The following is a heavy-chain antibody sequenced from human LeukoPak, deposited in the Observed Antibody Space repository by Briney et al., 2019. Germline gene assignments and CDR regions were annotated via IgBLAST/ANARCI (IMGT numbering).Heavy chain of an antibody. D-gene: IGHD3-10*01. CDR2: INPNSGGT. CDR3: ASDPITMVRGVIYGMDV. V-gene: IGHV1-2*04. Sequence: ASVKVSCKASGYTFTGHCMHWVRPAPGQGLEWMGWINPNSGGTNYAQKFQGWVTMTRDTSISTAYMELSRLRSDDTAVYYCASDPITMVRGVIYGMDVWGQGTTVTVSS. J-gene: IGHJ6*02. CDR1: GYTFTGHC.